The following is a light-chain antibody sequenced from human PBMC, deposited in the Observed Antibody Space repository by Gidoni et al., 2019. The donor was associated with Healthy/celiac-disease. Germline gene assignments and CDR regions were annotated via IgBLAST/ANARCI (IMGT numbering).Light chain of an antibody. CDR1: QSISSW. Sequence: DIQMTQSPSTLSASVGDRVTITCRASQSISSWLAWYQQKPGEAPKLLIYKASSLESGVPSRFSGSGYGTEFTLTISSLQPDEFATYYCQQYNSYPYTFGQGIKLEIK. CDR3: QQYNSYPYT. CDR2: KAS. V-gene: IGKV1-5*03. J-gene: IGKJ2*01.